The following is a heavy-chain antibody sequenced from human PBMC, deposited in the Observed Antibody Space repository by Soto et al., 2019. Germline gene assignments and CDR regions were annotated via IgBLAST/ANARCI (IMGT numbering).Heavy chain of an antibody. V-gene: IGHV1-18*01. CDR3: ARASPGSGQWLVDWYFDL. Sequence: QVQLVQSGAEVKKPGASVKVSCKASGYTFTSYGISWVRQAPGQGLEWMGWISAYNGNTNYAQKLQGRVTMTTDTSTSTAYMELRSLRSDDTAGYYCARASPGSGQWLVDWYFDLWGRGTLVTVSS. D-gene: IGHD6-19*01. J-gene: IGHJ2*01. CDR2: ISAYNGNT. CDR1: GYTFTSYG.